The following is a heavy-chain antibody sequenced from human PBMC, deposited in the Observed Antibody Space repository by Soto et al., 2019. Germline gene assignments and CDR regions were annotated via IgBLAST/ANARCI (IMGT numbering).Heavy chain of an antibody. CDR1: GYTFTGYY. Sequence: ASVKVSCKASGYTFTGYYMHWVRQAPGQGLEWMGWINPNSGGTNCAQKFQGWVTMTRDTSISTAYMGLSRLRSDDTAVYYCASGAYGSGSYYNHGMGVWGKGTTVTVSS. CDR2: INPNSGGT. CDR3: ASGAYGSGSYYNHGMGV. D-gene: IGHD3-10*01. J-gene: IGHJ6*04. V-gene: IGHV1-2*04.